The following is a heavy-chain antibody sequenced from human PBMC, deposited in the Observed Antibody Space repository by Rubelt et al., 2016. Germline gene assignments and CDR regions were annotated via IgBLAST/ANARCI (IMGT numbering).Heavy chain of an antibody. D-gene: IGHD3-10*01. J-gene: IGHJ4*02. Sequence: QLQLQESGPGLVKPSETLSLSCTVSGDSITTSNFYWGWIRQPPGKGLEWIGSFSYSGSTYYNPSLKSRVTISLDTSANQFSLKLSSVTDTDTAVYYCARDPRYHGSGSPFDYWGQGTLVTVSS. CDR2: FSYSGST. CDR1: GDSITTSNFY. CDR3: ARDPRYHGSGSPFDY. V-gene: IGHV4-39*07.